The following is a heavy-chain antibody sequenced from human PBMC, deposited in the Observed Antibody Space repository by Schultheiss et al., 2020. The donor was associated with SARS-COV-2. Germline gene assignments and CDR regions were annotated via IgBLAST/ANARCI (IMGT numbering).Heavy chain of an antibody. Sequence: SQTLSLTCTVSGGSISSYYWSWIRQPAGKGLEWIGRIYYSGSTYYNPSLKSRVTISVDTSKNQFSLKLSSVTAADTAVYYCVRDRIHWYFDLWGRGTLVTVSS. V-gene: IGHV4-4*07. J-gene: IGHJ2*01. CDR2: IYYSGST. CDR1: GGSISSYY. CDR3: VRDRIHWYFDL.